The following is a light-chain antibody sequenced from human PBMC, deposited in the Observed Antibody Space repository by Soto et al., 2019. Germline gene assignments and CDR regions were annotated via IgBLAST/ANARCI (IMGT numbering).Light chain of an antibody. CDR2: EAS. CDR1: QTISTW. J-gene: IGKJ1*01. Sequence: DIQMTQSPSTLSASVGDRVIITCRASQTISTWLAWYQQKPGKAPKLLIYEASRLESGVPSRFSGSGAGPEFTLTISRLQTDDFATYYCQQYNGHWWTFGQGTKVEVK. V-gene: IGKV1-5*03. CDR3: QQYNGHWWT.